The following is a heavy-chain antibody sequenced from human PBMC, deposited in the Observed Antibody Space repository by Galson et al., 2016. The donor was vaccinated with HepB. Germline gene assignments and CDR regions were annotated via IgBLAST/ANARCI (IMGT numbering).Heavy chain of an antibody. CDR1: GFTFRNYG. CDR3: VQGSTAPAV. V-gene: IGHV3-23*01. J-gene: IGHJ6*04. Sequence: LRLSCAASGFTFRNYGMTWVRQAPGKGLEVVSSISRSGDSTDYADSVKGRFAISRDNSKNTLSLQMNSLTADDTAIYYCVQGSTAPAVWGKGTTVTVSS. D-gene: IGHD2-2*01. CDR2: ISRSGDST.